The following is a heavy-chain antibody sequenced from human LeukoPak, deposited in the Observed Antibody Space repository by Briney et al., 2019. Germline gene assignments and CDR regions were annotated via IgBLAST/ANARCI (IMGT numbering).Heavy chain of an antibody. J-gene: IGHJ6*03. Sequence: RRASVKVSCKASGYTFTSYYMHWVRQAPGQGLEWMGIINPSGGSTSYAQKFQGRVTMTRDMSTSTVYMELSSLRSEDTAVYYCARGVLYYGSGDYYYMDVWGKGTTVTISS. CDR3: ARGVLYYGSGDYYYMDV. CDR2: INPSGGST. V-gene: IGHV1-46*01. D-gene: IGHD3-10*01. CDR1: GYTFTSYY.